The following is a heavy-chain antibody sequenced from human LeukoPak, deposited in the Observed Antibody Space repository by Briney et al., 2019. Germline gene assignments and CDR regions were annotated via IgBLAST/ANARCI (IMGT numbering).Heavy chain of an antibody. D-gene: IGHD1-7*01. CDR2: INPNSGVT. J-gene: IGHJ3*02. CDR3: VRAVSGTLGGAYDI. CDR1: GYTFIDYF. Sequence: ASVKVSCKASGYTFIDYFIHWMRQTPGQGLEWLGWINPNSGVTRYAQKFQDRVTMTRDTAAYMELSSLKSDDTAVYYCVRAVSGTLGGAYDIWGQGTAVTVSS. V-gene: IGHV1-2*02.